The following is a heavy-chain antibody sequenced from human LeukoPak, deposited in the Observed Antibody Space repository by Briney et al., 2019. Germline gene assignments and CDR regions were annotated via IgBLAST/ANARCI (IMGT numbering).Heavy chain of an antibody. CDR1: GGSISSYY. Sequence: SETLSLTCTVSGGSISSYYWSWIRQSPGKGLEWIGYIHYSGSTKYSPSLRSRVDISVDMSKNQFSLNLTSVNAADTAVYFCARRGSALWSGELLEGWFDSWGQGTLVTVTS. J-gene: IGHJ5*01. CDR3: ARRGSALWSGELLEGWFDS. V-gene: IGHV4-59*08. CDR2: IHYSGST. D-gene: IGHD3-10*01.